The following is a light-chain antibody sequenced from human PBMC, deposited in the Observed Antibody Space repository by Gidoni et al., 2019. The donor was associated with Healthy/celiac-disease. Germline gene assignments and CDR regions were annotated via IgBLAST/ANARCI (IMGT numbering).Light chain of an antibody. Sequence: DSVMTQTPLSLSVTPGQSASISCKFSQSLLHSDGKTYLYWYLQRPGRPPQLRIDEVCNRFSGVPDRFRASGSGTDFTLKISRVEAEDVGVYYCMQSIQFPYTFXQXTKLEIK. CDR2: EVC. J-gene: IGKJ2*01. V-gene: IGKV2D-29*01. CDR3: MQSIQFPYT. CDR1: QSLLHSDGKTY.